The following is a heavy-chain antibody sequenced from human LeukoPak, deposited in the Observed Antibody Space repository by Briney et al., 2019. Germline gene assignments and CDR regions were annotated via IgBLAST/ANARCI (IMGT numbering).Heavy chain of an antibody. CDR1: GGSISSSNW. V-gene: IGHV4-4*02. D-gene: IGHD5-18*01. CDR3: AREKPGVDTAMGGFDY. Sequence: SETLSLTCAVSGGSISSSNWWSWVRQPPGKGLEWIGEIYHSGSTNYNPSLKSRVTISVDKSKNQFSLKLSSVTAADTAVYYCAREKPGVDTAMGGFDYWGQGTLVTVSS. CDR2: IYHSGST. J-gene: IGHJ4*02.